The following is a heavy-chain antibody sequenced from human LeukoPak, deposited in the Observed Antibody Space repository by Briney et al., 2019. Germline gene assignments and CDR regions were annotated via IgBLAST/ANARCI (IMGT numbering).Heavy chain of an antibody. CDR1: GFTFSSYG. CDR2: ISYDGSNK. V-gene: IGHV3-30*18. CDR3: AKEIWFGRDDY. Sequence: GSLRLSCAASGFTFSSYGMHWVRPAPGKGLEWVAVISYDGSNKYYADSVKGRFTISRDNSKNTLYLQMNSLRAEDTAVYYCAKEIWFGRDDYWGQGTLVTVSS. D-gene: IGHD3-10*01. J-gene: IGHJ4*02.